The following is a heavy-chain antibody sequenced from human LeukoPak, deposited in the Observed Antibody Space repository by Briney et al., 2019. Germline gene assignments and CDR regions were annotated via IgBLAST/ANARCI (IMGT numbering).Heavy chain of an antibody. CDR2: IYYSGTT. CDR1: GGSISPYY. Sequence: SETLSLTCSVSGGSISPYYWSWIRQPPGKGLEWIGYIYYSGTTNYNPSLQSRVTISVATSKNQFSLKLSSVTAADTALYYCARDRASAGGFDYWGQGTMVTVSS. D-gene: IGHD2-15*01. CDR3: ARDRASAGGFDY. J-gene: IGHJ4*02. V-gene: IGHV4-59*01.